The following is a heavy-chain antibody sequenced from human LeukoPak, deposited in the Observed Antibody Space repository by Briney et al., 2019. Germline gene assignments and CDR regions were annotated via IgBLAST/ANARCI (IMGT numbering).Heavy chain of an antibody. V-gene: IGHV4-61*02. CDR3: ATENDYGDYFWH. D-gene: IGHD4-17*01. J-gene: IGHJ4*02. Sequence: SETLSLTCTVSGGSISSGSYYWSWIRQPAGKGLEWIGRIYTSGSTNYNPSLKSRVTISVDTSKNQFSLKLSSVTAADTAVYYCATENDYGDYFWHWGQGTLVTVSS. CDR2: IYTSGST. CDR1: GGSISSGSYY.